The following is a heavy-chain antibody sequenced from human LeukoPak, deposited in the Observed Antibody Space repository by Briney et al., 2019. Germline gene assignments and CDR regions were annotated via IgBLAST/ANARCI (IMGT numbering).Heavy chain of an antibody. CDR2: IYYSGST. Sequence: PSETLSLTCTVSGGSISSYYWSWIRQPPGKGLEWIGYIYYSGSTNYNPSLKSRVTISVDTSKNQFSLKLRSVTAADTAVYYCARVVGGGNPWHYFDYWGQGTLVTVSS. CDR3: ARVVGGGNPWHYFDY. D-gene: IGHD3-16*01. J-gene: IGHJ4*02. CDR1: GGSISSYY. V-gene: IGHV4-59*01.